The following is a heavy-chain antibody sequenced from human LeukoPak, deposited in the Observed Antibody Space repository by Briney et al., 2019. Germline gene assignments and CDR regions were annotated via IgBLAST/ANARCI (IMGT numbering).Heavy chain of an antibody. CDR3: ARVDEGGHFSYYGMDA. J-gene: IGHJ6*02. CDR1: GYSFNVYY. CDR2: LKPKSDDT. D-gene: IGHD3-16*01. V-gene: IGHV1-2*02. Sequence: ASVKVSCEASGYSFNVYYIYWVRQAPGQGLEWMGWLKPKSDDTNSGQNLQGRVTMTRDTSISTAYMELSGLRSDDTAVYYCARVDEGGHFSYYGMDAWGQGTTVTVSS.